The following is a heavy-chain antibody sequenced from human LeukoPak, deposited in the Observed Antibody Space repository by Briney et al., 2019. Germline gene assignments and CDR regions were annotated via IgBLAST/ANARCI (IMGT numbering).Heavy chain of an antibody. D-gene: IGHD7-27*01. CDR3: ARDLTGGFYYMDV. CDR1: GYTFTGYY. CDR2: INPNGGGT. V-gene: IGHV1-2*02. Sequence: GASVKVSCKASGYTFTGYYMHWVRQAPGQGLEWMGWINPNGGGTNYAQKVQGRVTMTRDTSISTAYMELSRLRSDDTAVYYCARDLTGGFYYMDVWGKGTTVTVSS. J-gene: IGHJ6*03.